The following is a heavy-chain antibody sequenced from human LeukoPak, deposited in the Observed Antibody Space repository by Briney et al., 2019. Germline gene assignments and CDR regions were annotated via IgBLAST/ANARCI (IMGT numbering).Heavy chain of an antibody. CDR2: IKQDGSEK. CDR3: ASNWNYVRGYGMDV. CDR1: GFTFSNYW. V-gene: IGHV3-7*01. D-gene: IGHD1-7*01. J-gene: IGHJ6*02. Sequence: SGGSLRLSCAASGFTFSNYWMSWVRQTPGKWLEWVANIKQDGSEKHYVDSVKGRFTISRDNAKNSLYLQMSNLRAEDTAVYYCASNWNYVRGYGMDVWGQGTTVTVSS.